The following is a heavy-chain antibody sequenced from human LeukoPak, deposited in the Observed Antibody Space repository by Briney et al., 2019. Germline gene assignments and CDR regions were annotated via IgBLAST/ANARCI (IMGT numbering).Heavy chain of an antibody. D-gene: IGHD6-13*01. CDR3: ARDFFAPGIPAANYMDV. CDR1: GFIFSSYW. Sequence: PGGSLRLSCSASGFIFSSYWMSWVRQAPGKGLEWVATIKQDASEKYYVDSVEGRFIISRDNAKNSLYLQVNSLRAEDTAVYYCARDFFAPGIPAANYMDVWGKGTTVTVSS. CDR2: IKQDASEK. V-gene: IGHV3-7*01. J-gene: IGHJ6*03.